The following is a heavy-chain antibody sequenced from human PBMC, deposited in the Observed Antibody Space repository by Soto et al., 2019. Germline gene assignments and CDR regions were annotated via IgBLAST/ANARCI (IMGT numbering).Heavy chain of an antibody. CDR3: ARDRLYGSGRVVGHNWFDP. J-gene: IGHJ5*02. CDR2: VWFDGKNE. D-gene: IGHD3-10*01. Sequence: QVQLVESGGGVAQPGGSLRLSCAASGFTFTNYGMHWVRHAPGKGLEWVAVVWFDGKNEYYADSVKGRFTISRDNSKNTLYLQMDSLRPEDTAVYYCARDRLYGSGRVVGHNWFDPWGQGTLVTVSS. V-gene: IGHV3-33*01. CDR1: GFTFTNYG.